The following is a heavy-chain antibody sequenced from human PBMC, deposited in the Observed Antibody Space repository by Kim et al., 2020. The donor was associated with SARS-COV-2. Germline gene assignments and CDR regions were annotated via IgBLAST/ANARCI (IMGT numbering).Heavy chain of an antibody. J-gene: IGHJ3*02. CDR2: INPNSGGT. Sequence: ASVKVSCKASGYTFTGYYMHWVRQAPGQGLEWMGRINPNSGGTNYAQKFQGRVTMTRDTSISTAYMELSRLRSDDTAVYYCARVRPNYYDSSGYNPSYAFDIWGQGTMVTVSS. CDR3: ARVRPNYYDSSGYNPSYAFDI. D-gene: IGHD3-22*01. CDR1: GYTFTGYY. V-gene: IGHV1-2*06.